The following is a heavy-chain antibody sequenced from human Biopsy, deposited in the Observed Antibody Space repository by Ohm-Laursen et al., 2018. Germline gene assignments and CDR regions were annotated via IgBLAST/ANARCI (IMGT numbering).Heavy chain of an antibody. J-gene: IGHJ3*02. CDR1: GDSINNYY. V-gene: IGHV4-4*07. D-gene: IGHD1-26*01. Sequence: VTLSLTCTVSGDSINNYYWSWIRQPAGKGLEWIGRIYTSGSPNYNLSLESRVTMSVDTSKNQFPLNLRSVTAADTAVYYCARGTGRYYVYGAFDIWGQGTVVTVSS. CDR2: IYTSGSP. CDR3: ARGTGRYYVYGAFDI.